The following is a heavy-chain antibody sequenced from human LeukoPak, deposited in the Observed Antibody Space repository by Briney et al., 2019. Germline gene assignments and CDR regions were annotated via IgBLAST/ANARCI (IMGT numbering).Heavy chain of an antibody. CDR2: ISSSSSYI. CDR1: GFTFSSYS. Sequence: PGGSLRLSCAASGFTFSSYSMNWVRQAPGKGLEWVSSISSSSSYIHYADSVKGRFTISRDNAKNSLYLQMNSLRAEVTAVYYCARDPHYHFWTGYYDYWGQGTLVTVSS. CDR3: ARDPHYHFWTGYYDY. D-gene: IGHD3-3*01. V-gene: IGHV3-21*01. J-gene: IGHJ4*02.